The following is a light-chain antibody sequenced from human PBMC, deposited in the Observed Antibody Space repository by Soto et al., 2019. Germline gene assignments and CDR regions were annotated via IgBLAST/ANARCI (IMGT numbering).Light chain of an antibody. V-gene: IGLV2-14*03. CDR1: SSDIGGYNY. CDR2: DVS. CDR3: GSYTPNTIVS. J-gene: IGLJ2*01. Sequence: QSALTQPASVSGSPGQSITISCTGTSSDIGGYNYVSWYQQHPGKAPKLMIYDVSNRPSGVSNRFSGSKSGNTASLTISGLQAEDEAHYHCGSYTPNTIVSFGGGTKLTVL.